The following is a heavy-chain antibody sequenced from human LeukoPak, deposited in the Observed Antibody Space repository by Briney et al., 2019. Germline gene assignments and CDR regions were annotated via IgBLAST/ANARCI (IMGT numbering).Heavy chain of an antibody. Sequence: GESLKISCKGPGYNFTNYWISWVRQMPGKGLEWMGRIDPSDSYTNYSPSFQGHVYISADKSISTAYLQWSSLKASDTAVYYCATDMTTVTSGYWGQGTVVTVSS. V-gene: IGHV5-10-1*01. CDR1: GYNFTNYW. J-gene: IGHJ4*02. CDR3: ATDMTTVTSGY. D-gene: IGHD4-17*01. CDR2: IDPSDSYT.